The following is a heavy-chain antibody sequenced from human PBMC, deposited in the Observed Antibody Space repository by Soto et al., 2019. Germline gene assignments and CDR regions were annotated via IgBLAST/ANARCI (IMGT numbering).Heavy chain of an antibody. CDR1: GYTFTSYG. CDR2: ISAYNGNT. J-gene: IGHJ4*02. V-gene: IGHV1-18*01. D-gene: IGHD3-9*01. Sequence: GASVKVSCKAFGYTFTSYGISWVRQAPGQGLEWMGWISAYNGNTNYAQKLQGRVTMTTDTSTSTAYMELRSLRSGDTAVYYCARGAFDWFFGAPAGFDYWGQGALVTVSS. CDR3: ARGAFDWFFGAPAGFDY.